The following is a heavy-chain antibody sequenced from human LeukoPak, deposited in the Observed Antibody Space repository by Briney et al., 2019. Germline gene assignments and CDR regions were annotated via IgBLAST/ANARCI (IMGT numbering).Heavy chain of an antibody. CDR1: GFTFSSYA. Sequence: PGGSLRLSCAASGFTFSSYAMSWVRQAPGKGLEWVSAISGSGGSTYYADSVKGRFTISRDNSKNTLYLQMNSLRAEDTAVYYCAKDQSRYYYDSSGCSHSDYWGQGTLVTVSS. D-gene: IGHD3-22*01. J-gene: IGHJ4*02. CDR2: ISGSGGST. V-gene: IGHV3-23*01. CDR3: AKDQSRYYYDSSGCSHSDY.